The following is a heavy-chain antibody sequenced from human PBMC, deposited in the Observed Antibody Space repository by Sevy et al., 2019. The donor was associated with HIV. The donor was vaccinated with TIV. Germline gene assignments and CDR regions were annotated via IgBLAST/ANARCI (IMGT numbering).Heavy chain of an antibody. V-gene: IGHV3-21*01. CDR1: GFIFSSYS. J-gene: IGHJ4*02. CDR3: ARDPAIAAAVTFDY. CDR2: ISSSSKYI. Sequence: GGSLRLSCAASGFIFSSYSINWVRQAPGKGLKWVSSISSSSKYIYYADSVKGRFTISRDNAKNSLFLQMNSLRAEDTAVYYCARDPAIAAAVTFDYWGQGTLVTVSS. D-gene: IGHD6-13*01.